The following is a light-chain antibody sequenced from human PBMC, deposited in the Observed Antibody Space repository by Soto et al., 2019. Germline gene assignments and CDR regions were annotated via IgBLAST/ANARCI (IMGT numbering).Light chain of an antibody. V-gene: IGKV4-1*01. CDR2: WAS. CDR1: QSVLFSSNNNNR. CDR3: QQYYSIPWT. J-gene: IGKJ1*01. Sequence: DIVMTQSPDSLAVSLGERATINCKSSQSVLFSSNNNNRLAWYQQKPGQPPKLLIYWASTRESGLPDRFSGTGSGTDFTLTISSLQAEDVAVYYCQQYYSIPWTFGQGTKVEIK.